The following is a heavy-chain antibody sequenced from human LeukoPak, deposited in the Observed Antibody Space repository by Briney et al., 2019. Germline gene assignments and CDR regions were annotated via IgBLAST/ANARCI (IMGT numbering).Heavy chain of an antibody. CDR2: MNHNSGNT. Sequence: ASVKVSCKASGYTFTSYDINWVRQAPGQGLEWMGWMNHNSGNTGYAQKFQGRVTITRNTTISTAYMELSSLRSEDTAVYYCARVCGGDCYPSDFVFDYWGQGTLVTVSS. J-gene: IGHJ4*02. V-gene: IGHV1-8*03. CDR1: GYTFTSYD. D-gene: IGHD2-21*01. CDR3: ARVCGGDCYPSDFVFDY.